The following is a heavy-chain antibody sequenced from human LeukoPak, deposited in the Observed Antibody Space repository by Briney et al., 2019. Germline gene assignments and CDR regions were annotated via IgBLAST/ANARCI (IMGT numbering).Heavy chain of an antibody. J-gene: IGHJ3*02. V-gene: IGHV3-21*01. CDR3: ARDIHSVAFDI. CDR1: GFTFSSYG. Sequence: KAGGSLRLSCAASGFTFSSYGMSWVRQAPGKGLEWVSYYADSVKGRFTISRDNAKRSVYLQMNSLGVEDTAVYYCARDIHSVAFDIWGQGTMVTVSS.